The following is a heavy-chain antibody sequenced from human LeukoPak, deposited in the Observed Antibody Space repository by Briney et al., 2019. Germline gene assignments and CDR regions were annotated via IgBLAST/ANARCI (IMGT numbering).Heavy chain of an antibody. CDR1: GFTFSSYA. Sequence: PGRSLRLSCAASGFTFSSYAMHWVREAPGKGLEGVAVISYDGSNKYYADSVKGRFTISRDNSKNTLYLQMNGLRAEDAAVYYCARGPYGDGSVNAFDIWGQGTMATVSS. CDR2: ISYDGSNK. CDR3: ARGPYGDGSVNAFDI. J-gene: IGHJ3*02. V-gene: IGHV3-30-3*01. D-gene: IGHD4-17*01.